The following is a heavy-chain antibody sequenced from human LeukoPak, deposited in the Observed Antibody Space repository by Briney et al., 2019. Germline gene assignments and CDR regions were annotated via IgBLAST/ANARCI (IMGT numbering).Heavy chain of an antibody. D-gene: IGHD2/OR15-2a*01. V-gene: IGHV4-38-2*02. J-gene: IGHJ3*02. Sequence: PSETLSLTCTVSSYSIGSGYYWGWVRQPPGKGLEWIGTVFHSGSTYYNPSLQSRVSMSLDTSKNQFSLKLSSVTASDTAFYYCTRKYFHLDAFDIWGQGTMVTVSS. CDR2: VFHSGST. CDR3: TRKYFHLDAFDI. CDR1: SYSIGSGYY.